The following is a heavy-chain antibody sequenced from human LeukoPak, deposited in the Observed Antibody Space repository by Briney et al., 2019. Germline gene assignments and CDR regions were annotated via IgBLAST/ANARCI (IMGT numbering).Heavy chain of an antibody. CDR1: GFPFSSYA. Sequence: PGGPLRLSCAASGFPFSSYAMSWVRQAPGKGLEWVSAISGSGGSTYYADSVKGRFTISRDNSKNTLYLQMNSLRAEDTAVYYCAKYACSSTSCPNWFDPWGQGTLVTVSS. CDR2: ISGSGGST. V-gene: IGHV3-23*01. CDR3: AKYACSSTSCPNWFDP. J-gene: IGHJ5*02. D-gene: IGHD2-2*01.